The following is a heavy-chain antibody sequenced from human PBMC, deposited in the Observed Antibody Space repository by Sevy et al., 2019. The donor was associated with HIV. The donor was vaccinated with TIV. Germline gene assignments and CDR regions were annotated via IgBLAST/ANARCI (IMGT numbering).Heavy chain of an antibody. V-gene: IGHV1-8*01. CDR2: MNPNSGNT. D-gene: IGHD2-2*01. CDR1: GYTFTTYD. Sequence: ASVKVSCKASGYTFTTYDINWVRQATGQGLEWMGWMNPNSGNTGYAQKFQGRVTMTRNTSIETAYMELGSLRSEDTAVYYCARFLSTSYYYYHAMDVWGQGTTVTVSS. CDR3: ARFLSTSYYYYHAMDV. J-gene: IGHJ6*02.